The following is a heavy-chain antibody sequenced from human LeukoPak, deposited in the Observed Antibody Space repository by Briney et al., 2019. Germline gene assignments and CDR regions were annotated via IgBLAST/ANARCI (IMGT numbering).Heavy chain of an antibody. D-gene: IGHD7-27*01. CDR2: MNPNTGDA. J-gene: IGHJ3*01. CDR1: GYTFSNYD. Sequence: ASVKVSCKASGYTFSNYDINWVRQATGQGLEGMGRMNPNTGDAAYARNFQGRVTITRDTSISTAYMELSSLRSEDTAVYYCWLGGAYWGDAIDFWGQGTVVTVSS. V-gene: IGHV1-8*02. CDR3: WLGGAYWGDAIDF.